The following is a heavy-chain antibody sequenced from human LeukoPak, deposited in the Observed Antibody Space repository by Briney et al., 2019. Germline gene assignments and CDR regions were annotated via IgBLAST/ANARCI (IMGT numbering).Heavy chain of an antibody. Sequence: PSETLSLTCTVSGGSISNYYWNWIRQPPGKGLEWIGYIYYTGNTNYNPSLKSRVTISVDTSKNQFSLKLSSVTAADTAVYYCARVAVAAREYFDYWGQGTLVTVSS. V-gene: IGHV4-59*01. D-gene: IGHD6-19*01. CDR3: ARVAVAAREYFDY. J-gene: IGHJ4*02. CDR1: GGSISNYY. CDR2: IYYTGNT.